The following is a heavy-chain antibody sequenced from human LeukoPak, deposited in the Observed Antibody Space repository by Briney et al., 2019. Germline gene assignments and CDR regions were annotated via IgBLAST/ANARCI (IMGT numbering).Heavy chain of an antibody. J-gene: IGHJ4*02. CDR3: AREKRGTTVIAHYFDY. D-gene: IGHD4-11*01. CDR1: GGSISSYY. Sequence: SETLSLTCTVSGGSISSYYWSWIRQPAGKGLEWIGRIYTSGSTNYNPSLKSRVTMSVDTSKNQFSLKLSSVTAADTAVYYCAREKRGTTVIAHYFDYWGQGTLVTVSS. V-gene: IGHV4-4*07. CDR2: IYTSGST.